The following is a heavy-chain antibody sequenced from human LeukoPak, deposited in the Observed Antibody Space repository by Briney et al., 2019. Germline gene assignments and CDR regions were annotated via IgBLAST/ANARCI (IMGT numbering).Heavy chain of an antibody. Sequence: GASVKVSCKASGYTFTGYYMHWVRQAPGKGLEWMGWINPNSGGTNYAQKFQGRVTMTRDTSISTAYMELSRLRSDDTAVYFCARALGYDSSGYIFDYWGQGTVVTVSS. V-gene: IGHV1-2*02. CDR2: INPNSGGT. D-gene: IGHD3-22*01. J-gene: IGHJ4*02. CDR1: GYTFTGYY. CDR3: ARALGYDSSGYIFDY.